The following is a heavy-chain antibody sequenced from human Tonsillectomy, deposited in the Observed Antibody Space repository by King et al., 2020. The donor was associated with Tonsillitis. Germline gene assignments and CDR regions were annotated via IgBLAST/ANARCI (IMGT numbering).Heavy chain of an antibody. Sequence: VQLVESGGGLVQPGGSLRLSCAASGFTFSSYAMSWVRQAPGKGLEWVSVISGSGGTTYYADSVKGRFTISRDISKSTMYLKMNSLRDEDTAVYYCASNWNFGFDYWGQGTLVTVSS. CDR1: GFTFSSYA. D-gene: IGHD1-1*01. J-gene: IGHJ4*02. CDR3: ASNWNFGFDY. V-gene: IGHV3-23*04. CDR2: ISGSGGTT.